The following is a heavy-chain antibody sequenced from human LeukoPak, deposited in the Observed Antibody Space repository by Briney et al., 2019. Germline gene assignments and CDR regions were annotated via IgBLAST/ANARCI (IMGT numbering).Heavy chain of an antibody. CDR2: IYGDASKT. J-gene: IGHJ3*02. V-gene: IGHV3-23*01. CDR3: EKEGVPHNGWIFNM. CDR1: GFTFTTYT. Sequence: PGGSLRLSCAASGFTFTTYTISWVRQAPGKGLEWVSSIYGDASKTFYADSVRGRFTISRDSSKSMVYLQMNGLRVDDTALYYCEKEGVPHNGWIFNMGGKGKRVIVS. D-gene: IGHD5-12*01.